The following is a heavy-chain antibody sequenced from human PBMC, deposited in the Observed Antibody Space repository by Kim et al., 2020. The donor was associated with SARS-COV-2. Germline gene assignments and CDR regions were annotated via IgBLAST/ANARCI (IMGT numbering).Heavy chain of an antibody. CDR1: GYTFTSYA. CDR2: INTNTGNP. CDR3: ARAQQLVPIGDWYFDL. V-gene: IGHV7-4-1*02. J-gene: IGHJ2*01. Sequence: ASVKVSCKASGYTFTSYAMNWVRQAPGQGLEWMGWINTNTGNPTYAQGFTGRFVFSLDTSVSTAYLQISSLKAEDTAVYYCARAQQLVPIGDWYFDLWGRGTLVTVSS. D-gene: IGHD6-13*01.